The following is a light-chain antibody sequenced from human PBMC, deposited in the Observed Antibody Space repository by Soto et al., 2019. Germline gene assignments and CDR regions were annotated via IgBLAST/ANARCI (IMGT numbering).Light chain of an antibody. CDR2: LAS. V-gene: IGKV1-5*03. CDR1: QSIGTS. Sequence: DIQMTQSPSTLSAYVGDRVTITCRASQSIGTSLAWYQQRPGKAPKLLIYLASNLEVGVPSRFSGSGSGTEFTLAISSLQPDDFATYYCQQHGSYPWTLGQGTKVEI. J-gene: IGKJ1*01. CDR3: QQHGSYPWT.